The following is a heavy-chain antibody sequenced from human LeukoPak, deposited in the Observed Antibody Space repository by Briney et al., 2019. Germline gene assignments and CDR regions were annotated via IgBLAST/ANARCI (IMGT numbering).Heavy chain of an antibody. CDR1: GYTFTSYG. CDR3: ARLPYGGNTPRDY. J-gene: IGHJ4*02. V-gene: IGHV1-8*02. CDR2: MNPNSGNT. Sequence: ASVKVSCKASGYTFTSYGISWVRQATGQGLEWMGWMNPNSGNTGYAQKFQGRVTMTRNTSISTAYMELSSLRSEDTAVYYCARLPYGGNTPRDYWGQGTLVTVSS. D-gene: IGHD4-23*01.